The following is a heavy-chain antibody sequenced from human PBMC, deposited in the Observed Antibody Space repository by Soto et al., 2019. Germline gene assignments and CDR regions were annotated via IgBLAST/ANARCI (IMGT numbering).Heavy chain of an antibody. Sequence: QVQLVQSGAEVKKPGSSVKVSCKASGGTFSSYAISWVRQAPGQGLEWMGGIIPIFGTANYAQKFQGRVTITADESTSTAYKELSSLRSEDRAVYYCARGDIVVVPAARPYYYYYGIDVWGQGTTVTVSS. CDR1: GGTFSSYA. CDR2: IIPIFGTA. CDR3: ARGDIVVVPAARPYYYYYGIDV. J-gene: IGHJ6*02. V-gene: IGHV1-69*01. D-gene: IGHD2-2*01.